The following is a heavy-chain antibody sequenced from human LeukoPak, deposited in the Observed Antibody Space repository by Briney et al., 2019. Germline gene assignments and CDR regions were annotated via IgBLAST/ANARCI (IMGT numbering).Heavy chain of an antibody. J-gene: IGHJ4*02. V-gene: IGHV3-13*01. CDR1: GFTFSNYD. CDR2: IGTAGDT. Sequence: PGGSLRLSCAASGFTFSNYDMHWVRQAAGKGLEWVSGIGTAGDTYYPASVKGRFTISRENAKNSLYLQMNSLSAGDTAVYYSASSPAYSSSWYAIDNWGQGTLVTVSS. CDR3: ASSPAYSSSWYAIDN. D-gene: IGHD6-13*01.